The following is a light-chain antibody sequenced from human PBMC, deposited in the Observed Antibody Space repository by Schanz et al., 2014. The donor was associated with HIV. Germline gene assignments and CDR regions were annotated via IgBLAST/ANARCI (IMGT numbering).Light chain of an antibody. V-gene: IGLV1-44*01. J-gene: IGLJ3*02. CDR3: ATWDDSLNVWV. CDR2: NTN. CDR1: SSNIGAGYD. Sequence: QSVLTQPPSVSGAPGQRVTISCTGSSSNIGAGYDVHWYQHLPGTAPKLLIYNTNVRPSGVPDRFSGSKSGTSASLAISGLQSEDEADYYCATWDDSLNVWVFGGGTKVTVL.